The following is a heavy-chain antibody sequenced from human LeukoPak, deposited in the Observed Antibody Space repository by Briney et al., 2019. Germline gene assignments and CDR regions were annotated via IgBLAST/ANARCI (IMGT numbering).Heavy chain of an antibody. J-gene: IGHJ4*02. D-gene: IGHD2-15*01. V-gene: IGHV3-21*01. CDR1: GFTFSSYS. Sequence: GGSLRLSCAASGFTFSSYSMNWVRQAPGKGLEWVSSISSSSSYIYYADSVKGRFTISRDNAKNSLYLQMNSLRAEDTAVYYCARFLQRYCSGGSCRGFDYWGQGTLVTVSS. CDR3: ARFLQRYCSGGSCRGFDY. CDR2: ISSSSSYI.